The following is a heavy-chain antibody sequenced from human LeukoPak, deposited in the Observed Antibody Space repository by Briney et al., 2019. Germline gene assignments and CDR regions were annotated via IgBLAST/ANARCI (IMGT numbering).Heavy chain of an antibody. Sequence: ASVKVSCKASGYTFTTYAMNWVRQAPGQGLEWMGWINTNTGNPTYAQGFTGRFVFSFDTSDSTAYLQISSLKAEDTAVYYCARDGLGHTENWFDPWGQGTLVTVSS. CDR3: ARDGLGHTENWFDP. J-gene: IGHJ5*02. V-gene: IGHV7-4-1*02. D-gene: IGHD2-8*02. CDR2: INTNTGNP. CDR1: GYTFTTYA.